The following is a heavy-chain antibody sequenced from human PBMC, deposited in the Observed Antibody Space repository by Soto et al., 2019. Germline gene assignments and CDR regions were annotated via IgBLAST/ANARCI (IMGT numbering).Heavy chain of an antibody. D-gene: IGHD5-12*01. CDR3: AREWDGDGYNSGWFDP. CDR2: ISSSSRTI. Sequence: GGALRLSCAASGFTFSSYSMNWVRQAPGKGLEWVSYISSSSRTIYCADSVKGRFTISRDNAKNSLYLQMNSLRAEDTAVYYCAREWDGDGYNSGWFDPWGQGTLVTVSS. V-gene: IGHV3-48*01. J-gene: IGHJ5*02. CDR1: GFTFSSYS.